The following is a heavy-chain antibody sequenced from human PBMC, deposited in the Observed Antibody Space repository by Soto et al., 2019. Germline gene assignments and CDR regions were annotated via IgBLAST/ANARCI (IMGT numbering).Heavy chain of an antibody. V-gene: IGHV5-51*01. CDR3: ARPPSLIVGATTKAFDI. CDR1: GYSFTSYW. Sequence: GESLKISCKGSGYSFTSYWIGWVRQMPGKGLEWMGIIYPGDSDTRYSPSFQGQVTISADKSISTAYLQWSSLKASDTAMYYCARPPSLIVGATTKAFDIWGQGTMVTVS. J-gene: IGHJ3*02. D-gene: IGHD1-26*01. CDR2: IYPGDSDT.